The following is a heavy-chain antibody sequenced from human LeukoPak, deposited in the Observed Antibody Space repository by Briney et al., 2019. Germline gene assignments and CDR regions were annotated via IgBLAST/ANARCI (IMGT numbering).Heavy chain of an antibody. CDR1: GFTFSSYA. J-gene: IGHJ6*02. V-gene: IGHV3-30-3*01. CDR2: TSYGGSNK. CDR3: ARDPTYLDYYGMDV. D-gene: IGHD2-8*01. Sequence: PGGSLRLSCAASGFTFSSYAMHWVRQAPGKGLEWVAVTSYGGSNKYYADSVKGRFTISRDNSKNTLYLQMNSLRAEDTAVYYCARDPTYLDYYGMDVWGQGTTVTVSS.